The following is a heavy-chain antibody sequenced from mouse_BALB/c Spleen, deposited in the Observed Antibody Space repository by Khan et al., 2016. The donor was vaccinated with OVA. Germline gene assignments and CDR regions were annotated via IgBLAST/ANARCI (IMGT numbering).Heavy chain of an antibody. D-gene: IGHD1-1*01. J-gene: IGHJ2*01. CDR3: ARVNYGSRDYFDY. V-gene: IGHV1-9*01. CDR2: ILPGSGSR. CDR1: GYTFSSYW. Sequence: QVRLQQSGAELMKPGASVKISCKATGYTFSSYWLEWVKQRPGHGLEWIGEILPGSGSRNYNEKLKGKATFTADISSKTTYMQLSSLTSEDSTVNYCARVNYGSRDYFDYWGQGTTLTVSS.